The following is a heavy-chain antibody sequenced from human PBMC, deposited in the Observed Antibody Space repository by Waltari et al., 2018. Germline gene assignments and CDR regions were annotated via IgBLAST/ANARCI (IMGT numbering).Heavy chain of an antibody. J-gene: IGHJ6*02. Sequence: QVQLQESGPGLVKPSETLSLTCTFSGGSISSHYWSWIRQPPGKGLEWIGYIYYSGSTNYNPSLKSRVTISVDTSKNQFSLKLSSVTAADTAVYYCARDPGDFWSGYYRYYGMDVWGQGTTVTVSS. CDR1: GGSISSHY. CDR2: IYYSGST. D-gene: IGHD3-3*01. V-gene: IGHV4-59*11. CDR3: ARDPGDFWSGYYRYYGMDV.